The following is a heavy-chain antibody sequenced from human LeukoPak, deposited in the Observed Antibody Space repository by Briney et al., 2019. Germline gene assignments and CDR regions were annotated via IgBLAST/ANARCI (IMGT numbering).Heavy chain of an antibody. D-gene: IGHD3-10*01. CDR2: IYYSGST. V-gene: IGHV4-59*01. CDR3: ARFAYGSVDY. J-gene: IGHJ4*02. Sequence: PSQTLSLTCTVYGGSICSYYWSWIRQPPGKGLEWNGYIYYSGSTNYNPSLKSRVTISVDTSKNQFSLKLSSVTAADTAVYYCARFAYGSVDYWGQGTLVTVSS. CDR1: GGSICSYY.